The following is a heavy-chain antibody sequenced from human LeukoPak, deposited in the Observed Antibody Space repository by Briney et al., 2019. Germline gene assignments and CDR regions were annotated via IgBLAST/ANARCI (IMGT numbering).Heavy chain of an antibody. D-gene: IGHD6-19*01. CDR2: ISYDGSNK. CDR1: GFTFSSYG. J-gene: IGHJ4*02. V-gene: IGHV3-30*18. CDR3: AKGGSGWYFDY. Sequence: GGSLRLSCSASGFTFSSYGMHWVRQAPGKGLEWVAVISYDGSNKYYADSVKGRFTISRDNSKNTLYLQMNSLRAEDTAVYYCAKGGSGWYFDYWGQGTLVTVSS.